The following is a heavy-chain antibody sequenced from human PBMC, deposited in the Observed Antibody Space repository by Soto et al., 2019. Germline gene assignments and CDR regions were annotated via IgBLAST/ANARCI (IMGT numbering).Heavy chain of an antibody. CDR3: ARDYADIAVAGIPLLAH. Sequence: ASVKVSCKASGYTFSKYAMHWVRQAPGQRLEWMGWINAGNGNTRYLEKLQGRVTIIRDTSASTVYMELSSLRSEDTAVYYCARDYADIAVAGIPLLAHWGQRTLVTVSS. CDR1: GYTFSKYA. CDR2: INAGNGNT. D-gene: IGHD6-19*01. J-gene: IGHJ4*01. V-gene: IGHV1-3*01.